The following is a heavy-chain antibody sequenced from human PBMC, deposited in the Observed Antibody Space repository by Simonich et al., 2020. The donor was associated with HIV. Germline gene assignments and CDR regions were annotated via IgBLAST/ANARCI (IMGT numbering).Heavy chain of an antibody. D-gene: IGHD2-21*01. CDR2: ISSSSSSI. CDR3: ARDGGDFQH. Sequence: EVQLVESGGGLVQPGGSLRLSCAASGFTFSSYSMNWVGQAQGKGLEWVSYISSSSSSIYYADPVKGRFTISRDNANNSLFLQMNSLRAEDTAVYYCARDGGDFQHWGQGTLVTVSS. CDR1: GFTFSSYS. V-gene: IGHV3-48*01. J-gene: IGHJ1*01.